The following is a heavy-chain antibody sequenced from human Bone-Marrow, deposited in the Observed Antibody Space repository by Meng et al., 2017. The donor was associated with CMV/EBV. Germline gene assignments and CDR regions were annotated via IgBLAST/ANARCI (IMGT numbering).Heavy chain of an antibody. CDR2: INPNTGDT. Sequence: ASVKVSCKASGYTFTRHYTHWVRQAPGQGLEWLGMINPNTGDTFYAQKFQGRVTMTSDTSISTAYMELTRLRSDDTAVYYCAIDVTSYTGFNLHKFDPWGQGTLVTVSS. CDR3: AIDVTSYTGFNLHKFDP. D-gene: IGHD2-2*02. CDR1: GYTFTRHY. V-gene: IGHV1-2*02. J-gene: IGHJ5*02.